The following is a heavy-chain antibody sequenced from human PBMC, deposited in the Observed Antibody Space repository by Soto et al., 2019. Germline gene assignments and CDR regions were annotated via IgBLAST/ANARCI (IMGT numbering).Heavy chain of an antibody. V-gene: IGHV4-4*02. CDR1: GASISSNNW. Sequence: KSSETLSLTXAVSGASISSNNWWTWVRQPPGKGLAWIGEIYHSGGTNYNPSLKSRVSISVDKSKNQFSLELTSVTAADTPVYYCARVNNGNFRADYWGQGTLVTVSS. J-gene: IGHJ4*02. D-gene: IGHD1-26*01. CDR2: IYHSGGT. CDR3: ARVNNGNFRADY.